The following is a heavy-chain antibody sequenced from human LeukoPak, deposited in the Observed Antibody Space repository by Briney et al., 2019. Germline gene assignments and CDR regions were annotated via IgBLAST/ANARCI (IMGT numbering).Heavy chain of an antibody. Sequence: PSETLSLTCSVSGYSIRSGYQWGWRRQPPGKVLEWIGSFNYSGRTYDNPSLKSRVTISIDTSKNQIFLKLRSTTAADTAHYYCARAEINDYNRYWGQGIMVIVSS. J-gene: IGHJ4*02. CDR1: GYSIRSGYQ. CDR3: ARAEINDYNRY. V-gene: IGHV4-38-2*01. D-gene: IGHD4-11*01. CDR2: FNYSGRT.